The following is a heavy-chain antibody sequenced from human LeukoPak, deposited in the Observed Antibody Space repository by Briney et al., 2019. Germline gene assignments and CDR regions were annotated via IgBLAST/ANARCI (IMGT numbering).Heavy chain of an antibody. CDR2: ISWNSGSI. CDR1: GFTFDDYA. V-gene: IGHV3-9*01. D-gene: IGHD3-10*02. Sequence: GGSLRLSCAASGFTFDDYAMHWVRQAPGKGLEWVSGISWNSGSIGYADSVKGRFTISRDNAKNSLYLQMNSLRAEDTALYYCAKAGRAMFLIDYWGQGTLVTVSS. J-gene: IGHJ4*02. CDR3: AKAGRAMFLIDY.